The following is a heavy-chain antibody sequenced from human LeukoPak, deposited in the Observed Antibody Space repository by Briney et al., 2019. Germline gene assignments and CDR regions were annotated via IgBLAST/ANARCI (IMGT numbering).Heavy chain of an antibody. CDR3: ARQGDDY. Sequence: ETLSLTCTVSGGSISSSSYYWGWIRQAPGKGLECVANIKEDGSEKYYVDSVKGRFTISRDNAKNSLYLQMNSLRAEDTAVYYCARQGDDYWGHGTLVTVSS. CDR1: GGSISSSSYY. V-gene: IGHV3-7*01. D-gene: IGHD3-16*01. CDR2: IKEDGSEK. J-gene: IGHJ4*01.